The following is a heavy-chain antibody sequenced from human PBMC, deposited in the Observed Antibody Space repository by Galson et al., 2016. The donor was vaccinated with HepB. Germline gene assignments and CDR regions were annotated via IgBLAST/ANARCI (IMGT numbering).Heavy chain of an antibody. J-gene: IGHJ6*02. D-gene: IGHD4-17*01. V-gene: IGHV4-39*01. CDR3: ARPTAYYGMDV. Sequence: SETLSLTCSVSGDSISTSSHFWGWIRQPPGKSLEWIGSIHFGGNSYYNPSLKSRVTISVDVSKNQFSLKVTAVTAADTAVYFCARPTAYYGMDVWGQGTPVTISS. CDR1: GDSISTSSHF. CDR2: IHFGGNS.